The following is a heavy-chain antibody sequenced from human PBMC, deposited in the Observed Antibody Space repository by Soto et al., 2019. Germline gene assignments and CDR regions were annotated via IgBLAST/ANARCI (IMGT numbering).Heavy chain of an antibody. J-gene: IGHJ4*02. V-gene: IGHV3-23*01. CDR3: ARGSRDSYPGSRLFDL. D-gene: IGHD3-10*01. CDR1: GITGKSRD. CDR2: TPDTDGER. Sequence: ALRVWRVASGITGKSRDMSWVRQGPGEGLNCVSVTPDTDGERTSADSVRGRFTISRDNSKNTLYLQMSSLSAEDSAVYYCARGSRDSYPGSRLFDLCGRGTRVPVSS.